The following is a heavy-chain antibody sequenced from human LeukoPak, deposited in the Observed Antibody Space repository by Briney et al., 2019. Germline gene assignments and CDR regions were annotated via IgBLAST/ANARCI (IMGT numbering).Heavy chain of an antibody. J-gene: IGHJ4*02. V-gene: IGHV4-4*07. D-gene: IGHD3-3*01. CDR1: GGSISSYY. Sequence: SETLSLTCTVSGGSISSYYWSWIRQPAGKAPGWIGRIYSSGIINYNPSLKSRVTMSLDNSKNQLSLKLSYVTAADTAVYYCARDTGKSGYPDYWGQGTLVTVSS. CDR3: ARDTGKSGYPDY. CDR2: IYSSGII.